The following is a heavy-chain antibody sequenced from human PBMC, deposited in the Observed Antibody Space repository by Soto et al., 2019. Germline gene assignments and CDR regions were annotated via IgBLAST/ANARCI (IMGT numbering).Heavy chain of an antibody. CDR2: IYSGGST. D-gene: IGHD3-22*01. CDR3: ARIYYDSGGGFDY. Sequence: EVHLVESGGGLIQPGGSLRLSCAASGFTVSSNYMSWVRQAPGKGLEWVSVIYSGGSTYYADSVKGRFTISRDNSKNTLYLQMNSLRAEDTAVYYWARIYYDSGGGFDYWGQGTLVTVSS. V-gene: IGHV3-53*01. J-gene: IGHJ4*02. CDR1: GFTVSSNY.